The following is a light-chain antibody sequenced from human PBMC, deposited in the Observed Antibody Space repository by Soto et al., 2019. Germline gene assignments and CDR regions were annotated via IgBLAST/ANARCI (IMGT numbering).Light chain of an antibody. CDR3: SSYTSSSIPYV. V-gene: IGLV2-14*01. CDR2: DVS. Sequence: QSALTQPASVSGSPGQSITISCTGTSSDVGGYNYVSWYQQHPGKAPKLMIYDVSNRPSGVSNRFSGSKSGNTASLTISGLPAEDEADYCCSSYTSSSIPYVFGTGTKVTVL. J-gene: IGLJ1*01. CDR1: SSDVGGYNY.